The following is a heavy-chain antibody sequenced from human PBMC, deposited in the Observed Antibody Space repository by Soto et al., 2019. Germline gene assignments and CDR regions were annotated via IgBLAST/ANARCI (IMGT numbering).Heavy chain of an antibody. CDR3: TRGRYFDWPTWNYGMDV. CDR2: INAGNGNT. CDR1: GYTFTNYA. J-gene: IGHJ6*02. V-gene: IGHV1-3*01. Sequence: ASVKVSCKASGYTFTNYAIHWVRQAPGQRLEWLGWINAGNGNTKDSQRLEGRVTITRDTSASTAYMELSSLRSEDTAVYYCTRGRYFDWPTWNYGMDVWGQGTTVTVSS. D-gene: IGHD3-9*01.